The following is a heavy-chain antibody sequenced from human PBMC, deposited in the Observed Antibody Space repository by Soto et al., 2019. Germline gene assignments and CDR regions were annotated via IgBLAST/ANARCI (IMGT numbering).Heavy chain of an antibody. D-gene: IGHD4-4*01. CDR2: IYYSGST. Sequence: QVQLQESGPGLVKPSETLSLTCTVSGGSISSYYWSWIRQPPGKGLEWIGYIYYSGSTNYNPSLKSRVTISVDTSKNQFPLKLSSVTAADTAVYYCARVSDYRNFMTFDIWGQGTMVTVSS. V-gene: IGHV4-59*01. CDR3: ARVSDYRNFMTFDI. CDR1: GGSISSYY. J-gene: IGHJ3*02.